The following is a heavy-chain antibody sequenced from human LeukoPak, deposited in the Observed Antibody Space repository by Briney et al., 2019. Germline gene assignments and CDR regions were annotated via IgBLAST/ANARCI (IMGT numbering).Heavy chain of an antibody. Sequence: TGGSLRLSCAASGFTFSSYWMSWVRQAPGKGLEWAANIKQDGQEKYYVDSVKGRFTISRDNAKNSLYLQMNGLRDEDTAVYYCARDFIRLSFDYWGQGILVTVSS. CDR3: ARDFIRLSFDY. D-gene: IGHD3-16*01. CDR1: GFTFSSYW. CDR2: IKQDGQEK. J-gene: IGHJ4*02. V-gene: IGHV3-7*01.